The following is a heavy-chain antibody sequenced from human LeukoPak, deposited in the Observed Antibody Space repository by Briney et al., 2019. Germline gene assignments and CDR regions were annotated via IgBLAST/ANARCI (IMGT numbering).Heavy chain of an antibody. D-gene: IGHD2-15*01. J-gene: IGHJ6*03. V-gene: IGHV4-34*01. CDR2: INHSGRT. CDR1: GGSFSGYY. Sequence: SETLSLTCAVYGGSFSGYYWSWIRQPPGKGLEWIGEINHSGRTNYNPSLKSRVTISVDTSKNQFSLKLSSVTAADTAVYYCARGPLGYCSGGSCYNYYYYYMDVWGKGTTVTVSS. CDR3: ARGPLGYCSGGSCYNYYYYYMDV.